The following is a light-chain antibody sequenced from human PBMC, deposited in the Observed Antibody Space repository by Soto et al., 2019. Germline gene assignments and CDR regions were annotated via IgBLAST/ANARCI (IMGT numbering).Light chain of an antibody. J-gene: IGKJ1*01. CDR1: QSVSSN. V-gene: IGKV3-15*01. Sequence: EIVMTQSPATLSVSPGERATLSCRASQSVSSNLAWYQQKPGQAPRLLIYGASTRATGIPARFSGSGSGTAFTLTLSSLQSEDFAVYDCQQYNNWPPMAFGQGTKVEIK. CDR2: GAS. CDR3: QQYNNWPPMA.